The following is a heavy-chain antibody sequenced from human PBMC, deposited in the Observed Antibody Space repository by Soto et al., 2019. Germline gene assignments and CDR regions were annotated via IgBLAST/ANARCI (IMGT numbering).Heavy chain of an antibody. CDR2: IWYDGSKK. CDR3: ARAPFTIYDTSGYYAY. J-gene: IGHJ4*02. Sequence: LRLSCAASGFTFSSSGMHWVRQAPGKGLEWVAIIWYDGSKKYYADSVKGRFTISRDNSENTVYLQMNSLRAEDTAVYYCARAPFTIYDTSGYYAYWGQGTLVTVSS. CDR1: GFTFSSSG. D-gene: IGHD3-22*01. V-gene: IGHV3-33*01.